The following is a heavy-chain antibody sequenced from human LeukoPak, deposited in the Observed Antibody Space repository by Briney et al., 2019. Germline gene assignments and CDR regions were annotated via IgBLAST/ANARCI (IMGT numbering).Heavy chain of an antibody. J-gene: IGHJ4*02. CDR2: ISSSSSYI. CDR3: AGGSSGYYYVWAY. D-gene: IGHD3-22*01. Sequence: GGSLRLSCAASGFTFSSYSMNWVRQAPGKGLEWVSSISSSSSYIYYADSVKGRFTISRDNAKNSLYLQMNSLRAEDTAVYYCAGGSSGYYYVWAYWGQGTLVTVSS. CDR1: GFTFSSYS. V-gene: IGHV3-21*01.